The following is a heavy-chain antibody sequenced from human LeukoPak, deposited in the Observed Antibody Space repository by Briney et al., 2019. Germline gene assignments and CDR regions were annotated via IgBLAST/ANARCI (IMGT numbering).Heavy chain of an antibody. D-gene: IGHD3-10*01. CDR1: GYTFSSYA. CDR3: AKVHEYYGSGSYRYFDY. Sequence: GASVKVSCKASGYTFSSYAMSWVRQAPGKGLEWVSAISGSGGSTYYADSVKGRFTISRDNSKNTLYLQMNSLRAEDTAVYYCAKVHEYYGSGSYRYFDYWGQGTLVTVSS. J-gene: IGHJ4*03. V-gene: IGHV3-23*01. CDR2: ISGSGGST.